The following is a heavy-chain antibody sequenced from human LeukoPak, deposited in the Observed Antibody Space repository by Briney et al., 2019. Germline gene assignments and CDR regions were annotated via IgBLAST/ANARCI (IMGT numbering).Heavy chain of an antibody. J-gene: IGHJ4*02. CDR3: ARRSDSGSYFFDY. Sequence: GGSLRLSCAASGFTFSSYSMNWVRQAPGKGLEWVSSISSSSSYIYYADSVKGRFTISRDNAKNSLYLQMNSLRAEDTAVYYCARRSDSGSYFFDYWGQGTLVTVSS. CDR2: ISSSSSYI. V-gene: IGHV3-21*01. D-gene: IGHD1-26*01. CDR1: GFTFSSYS.